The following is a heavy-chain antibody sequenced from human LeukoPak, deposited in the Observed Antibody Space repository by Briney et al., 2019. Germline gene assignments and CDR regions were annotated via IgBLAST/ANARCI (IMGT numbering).Heavy chain of an antibody. Sequence: PGGSLRLSCAASGFTFSSYAMHWVRQAPGKGLEWVAVISYDGSNKYYADSVKGRFTISRDNSKNTLYLQMNSLRAEDTAVYYCARGLLVYAISPYWGQGTLVTVSS. CDR3: ARGLLVYAISPY. J-gene: IGHJ4*02. CDR2: ISYDGSNK. V-gene: IGHV3-30*04. CDR1: GFTFSSYA. D-gene: IGHD2-8*01.